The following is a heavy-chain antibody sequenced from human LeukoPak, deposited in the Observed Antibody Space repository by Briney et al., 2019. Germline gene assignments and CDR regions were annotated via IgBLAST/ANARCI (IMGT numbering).Heavy chain of an antibody. V-gene: IGHV4-61*02. Sequence: SETLSLTCTVSGGSISSGNFYWRWIRQPAGKGLEWIGRIYTSGSTNYNPSLKSRVTISVDTSKNQLSLKLSSVTASDTAVYYCARERIWGHGTLVTVSS. CDR1: GGSISSGNFY. D-gene: IGHD2-15*01. CDR3: ARERI. J-gene: IGHJ4*01. CDR2: IYTSGST.